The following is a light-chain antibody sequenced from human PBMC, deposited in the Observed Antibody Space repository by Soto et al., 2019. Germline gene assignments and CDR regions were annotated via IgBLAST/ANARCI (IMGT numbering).Light chain of an antibody. CDR1: ESISTW. CDR2: GAS. Sequence: DIQMTQSPSSLSASVGDRVTITCRASESISTWLAWYQQKPGKAPKLQIYGASSLESGVPPRFSGDGSETEFTLTISSLQRDDFGTYYCQQYSRLWSFGQGTKVEIE. CDR3: QQYSRLWS. J-gene: IGKJ1*01. V-gene: IGKV1-5*03.